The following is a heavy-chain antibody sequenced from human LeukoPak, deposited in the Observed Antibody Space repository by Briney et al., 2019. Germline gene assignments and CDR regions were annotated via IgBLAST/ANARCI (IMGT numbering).Heavy chain of an antibody. V-gene: IGHV4-34*01. D-gene: IGHD1-1*01. J-gene: IGHJ5*02. Sequence: SETLSLTCVVYGGSFSGYYWSWIRQPPGKGLEWIGEINHSGSTNYNPSLKSRVTISVDTSKNQFSLKLSSVTAADTAVYYCARGQLERRGDNWFDPWGEGTLVTVSS. CDR1: GGSFSGYY. CDR2: INHSGST. CDR3: ARGQLERRGDNWFDP.